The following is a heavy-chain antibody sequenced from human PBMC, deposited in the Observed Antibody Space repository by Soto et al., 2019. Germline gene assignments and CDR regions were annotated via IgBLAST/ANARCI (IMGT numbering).Heavy chain of an antibody. J-gene: IGHJ4*02. CDR2: IWYDGSKK. Sequence: SLRLSCAASGFTFRSHAMHWVRQAPGKGLEWVAVIWYDGSKKYYADSVKGRFTVARDDSKNTLSLQMNSLRVEDTAVYYCARDPGYSGFDFDYWGQGTLVTVSS. CDR3: ARDPGYSGFDFDY. D-gene: IGHD5-12*01. CDR1: GFTFRSHA. V-gene: IGHV3-33*01.